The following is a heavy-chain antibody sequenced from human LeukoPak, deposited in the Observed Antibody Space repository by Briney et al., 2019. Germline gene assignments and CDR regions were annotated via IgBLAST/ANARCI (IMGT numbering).Heavy chain of an antibody. CDR3: ARDGPDSSGWYGNYYYYYMDV. Sequence: PSETLSLTCSVSGGSISSYYWSWIRQPAGKGLEWIGRIYSSGTITYNPSLQSRVTMSVDTSKNQFSLKLSSVTAADTAVYYCARDGPDSSGWYGNYYYYYMDVWGKGTTVTVSS. J-gene: IGHJ6*03. CDR2: IYSSGTI. D-gene: IGHD6-19*01. V-gene: IGHV4-4*07. CDR1: GGSISSYY.